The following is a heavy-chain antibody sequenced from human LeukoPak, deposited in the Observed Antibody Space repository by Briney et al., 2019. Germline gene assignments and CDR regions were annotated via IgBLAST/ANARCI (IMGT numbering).Heavy chain of an antibody. V-gene: IGHV5-51*01. D-gene: IGHD3-10*01. CDR1: GYTFSDTFSNSW. J-gene: IGHJ6*03. CDR3: ARLGTPYFYYYMDV. Sequence: GESLKISCKASGYTFSDTFSNSWIAWVRQMPGKGLEWMGIIYPGDSETKYSPSFEGQVTFSADKSNSIVYLHWSSLKASDTAMYYCARLGTPYFYYYMDVWGEGTTVTVSS. CDR2: IYPGDSET.